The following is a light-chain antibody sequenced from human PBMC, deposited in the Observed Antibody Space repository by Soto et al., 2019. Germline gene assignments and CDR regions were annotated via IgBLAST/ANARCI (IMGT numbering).Light chain of an antibody. CDR2: NNN. V-gene: IGLV1-44*01. J-gene: IGLJ3*02. Sequence: QSVLTQPPSAYGTPGQGVTISCSGSGSNIASNTVNWYQQLPGTAPKLLIYNNNQRPSGVPDRFSGSKSGTSASLAISGLQSEDEADYYCATWDDSLNGVVFGGGTKLTVL. CDR1: GSNIASNT. CDR3: ATWDDSLNGVV.